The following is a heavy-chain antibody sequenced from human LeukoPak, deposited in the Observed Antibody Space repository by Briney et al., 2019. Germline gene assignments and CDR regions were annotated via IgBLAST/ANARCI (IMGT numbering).Heavy chain of an antibody. J-gene: IGHJ5*02. CDR1: GWSFNDYY. V-gene: IGHV4-34*01. Sequence: SETLSLTCAVYGWSFNDYYWNWVRQPPGEGLEWIGEINARGDTNYNPSLKSRVTISVDSSKNQFSLTLTSMIAADTAIYYCARGQVPAARGYNWFDPWGQGTLVTVSP. CDR2: INARGDT. D-gene: IGHD2-2*01. CDR3: ARGQVPAARGYNWFDP.